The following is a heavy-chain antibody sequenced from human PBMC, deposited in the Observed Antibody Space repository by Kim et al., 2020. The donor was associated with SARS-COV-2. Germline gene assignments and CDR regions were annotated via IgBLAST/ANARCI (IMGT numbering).Heavy chain of an antibody. V-gene: IGHV5-10-1*01. J-gene: IGHJ6*02. Sequence: YSPSFQGHVTISADKSISTAYLQWSSLKASDTAMYYCASHVVVPAYGMYVWGQGTTVTVSS. D-gene: IGHD2-2*01. CDR3: ASHVVVPAYGMYV.